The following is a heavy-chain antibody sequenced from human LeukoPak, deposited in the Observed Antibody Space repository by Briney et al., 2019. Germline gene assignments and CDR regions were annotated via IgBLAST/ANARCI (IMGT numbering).Heavy chain of an antibody. CDR1: GYTFTGYY. D-gene: IGHD6-13*01. J-gene: IGHJ3*02. CDR3: VRGYQAAFDI. CDR2: SNPNTGGT. Sequence: ASVKVSCKASGYTFTGYYMHWVRQAPGQGLEWMGRSNPNTGGTDYAQEFQGRVTLTRDTSISTAYMELSRLTSDDTAVYYCVRGYQAAFDIWGQGTMVTVSS. V-gene: IGHV1-2*06.